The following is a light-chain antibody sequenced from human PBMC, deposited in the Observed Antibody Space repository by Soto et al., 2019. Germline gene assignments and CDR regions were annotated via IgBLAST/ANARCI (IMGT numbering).Light chain of an antibody. Sequence: EIVLTQSPGTLSLSPGERATLSCRASQSVSSGYLAWYQQKPGQAPRLLIFGASNRATGIPDSFSGSGSGTDFTLTISRLEPEDFAVYYCQQYDGSLWTFGQGTKVEIK. CDR3: QQYDGSLWT. J-gene: IGKJ1*01. CDR1: QSVSSGY. CDR2: GAS. V-gene: IGKV3-20*01.